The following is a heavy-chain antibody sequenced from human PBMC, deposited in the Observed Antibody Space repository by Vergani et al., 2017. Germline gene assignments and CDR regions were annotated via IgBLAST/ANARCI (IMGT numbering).Heavy chain of an antibody. CDR2: IRYDGSNK. D-gene: IGHD3-22*01. V-gene: IGHV3-30*02. CDR1: GFTFSSYG. Sequence: QVQLVESGGGVVQPGGSLRLSCAASGFTFSSYGMHWVRQAPGKGLEWVAFIRYDGSNKYYADSVKGRFTISRDNSKNTLYLQMNSLRAEDTAVYYCAAGGYYDSSGYPFDLWGRGTLVTVSS. CDR3: AAGGYYDSSGYPFDL. J-gene: IGHJ2*01.